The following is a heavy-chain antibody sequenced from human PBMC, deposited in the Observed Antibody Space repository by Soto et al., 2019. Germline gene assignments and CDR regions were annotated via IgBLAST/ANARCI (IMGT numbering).Heavy chain of an antibody. J-gene: IGHJ6*02. CDR3: AKRPQSYYYYGMDV. V-gene: IGHV3-20*04. CDR2: INWNGGST. Sequence: GGSLRLSCAASGFTFDDYGMSWVRQAPGKGLEWVSGINWNGGSTGYADSVKGRFTISRDNSKNSLYLQMNSLRAEDTAVYYCAKRPQSYYYYGMDVWGQGTTVTVSS. CDR1: GFTFDDYG.